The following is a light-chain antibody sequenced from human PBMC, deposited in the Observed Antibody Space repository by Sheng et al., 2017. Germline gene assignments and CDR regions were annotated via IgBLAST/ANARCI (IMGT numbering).Light chain of an antibody. CDR2: DAS. CDR3: QQRSNWPPLX. J-gene: IGKJ4*01. V-gene: IGKV3-11*01. Sequence: EIVLTQSPATLSLSPGERATLSCRASQSVSSYLAWYQQKPGQAPRLLIYDASNRATGIPARFSGSGSGTDFTLTISSLEPEDFAVYYCQQRSNWPPLXSVGGT. CDR1: QSVSSY.